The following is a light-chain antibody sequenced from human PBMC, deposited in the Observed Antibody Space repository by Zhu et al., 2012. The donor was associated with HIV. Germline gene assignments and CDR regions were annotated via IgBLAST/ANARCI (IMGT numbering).Light chain of an antibody. V-gene: IGKV3-20*01. CDR2: SAS. J-gene: IGKJ2*01. Sequence: EIVLTQSPDTLPLSPGERATLSCRASQTVSRNYLAWYQQKPGQPPRLLIYSASRRVTGIPDRFSGSGSGTDFTLTISRLEPEDFAVYYCQHYVPSPMYTFGQGTKLEIK. CDR3: QHYVPSPMYT. CDR1: QTVSRNY.